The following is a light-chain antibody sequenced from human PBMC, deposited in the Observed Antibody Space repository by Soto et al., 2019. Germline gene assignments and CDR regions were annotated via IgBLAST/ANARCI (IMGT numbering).Light chain of an antibody. CDR1: QSVSSLF. J-gene: IGKJ2*02. V-gene: IGKV3-20*01. Sequence: EIVLTQSPGTLSLSPGERATLSCRASQSVSSLFLAWYKQKPGQAPRLLIYGASNRATGIPDRFTGSGSGTDFTLTISRLEPEDFAVYYCQHYGSTPCTFGQGTKLEIK. CDR3: QHYGSTPCT. CDR2: GAS.